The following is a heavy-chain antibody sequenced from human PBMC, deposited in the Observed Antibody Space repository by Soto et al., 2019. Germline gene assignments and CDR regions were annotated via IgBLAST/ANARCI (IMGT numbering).Heavy chain of an antibody. Sequence: QVHLVQSGAEVKKPGASVKVSCKASGYTFTSYGITWVRQAPGQGLEWMGWISAHNGNTDYAQKLQGRVIVTRDTSTSAAYMELRSLRSDDTAVYYCARGRYGDYWGQGALVTVSS. V-gene: IGHV1-18*01. CDR1: GYTFTSYG. CDR2: ISAHNGNT. J-gene: IGHJ4*02. CDR3: ARGRYGDY. D-gene: IGHD1-26*01.